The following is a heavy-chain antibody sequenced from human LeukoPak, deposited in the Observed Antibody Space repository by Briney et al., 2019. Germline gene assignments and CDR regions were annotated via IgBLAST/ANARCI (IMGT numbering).Heavy chain of an antibody. J-gene: IGHJ4*02. V-gene: IGHV1-2*02. Sequence: ASVKVSCKASGYTFTGYYMHWVRQAPGQGLEWMGWISPNSGGTNYAQKFQGRVTMTRDTSISTAYMELSRLRSDGTAVYYCARAVARFRFDYWGQGTLVTVSS. CDR1: GYTFTGYY. D-gene: IGHD3-3*01. CDR3: ARAVARFRFDY. CDR2: ISPNSGGT.